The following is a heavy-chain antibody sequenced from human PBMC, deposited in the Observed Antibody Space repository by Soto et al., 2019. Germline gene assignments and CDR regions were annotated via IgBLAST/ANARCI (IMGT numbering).Heavy chain of an antibody. CDR3: ARSTVRGLWYFDY. Sequence: SVKVSCKASGGTFSSYAISWVRQAPGQGLEWMGGIIPIFGTANYAQKFQGRVTITADENTSTAYMELSSLRSEDTAVYYCARSTVRGLWYFDYWGQGTLVTVSS. J-gene: IGHJ4*02. CDR1: GGTFSSYA. V-gene: IGHV1-69*13. CDR2: IIPIFGTA. D-gene: IGHD3-10*01.